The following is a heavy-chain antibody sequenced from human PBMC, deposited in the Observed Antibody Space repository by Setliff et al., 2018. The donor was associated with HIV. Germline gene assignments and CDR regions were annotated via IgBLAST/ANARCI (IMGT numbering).Heavy chain of an antibody. CDR1: GDSISSRGYY. CDR2: IYYSGST. CDR3: AVGTGTTLGGY. D-gene: IGHD1-1*01. V-gene: IGHV4-31*03. Sequence: KPSETLSLTCIVSGDSISSRGYYWSWIRQHPGKGLEWIGYIYYSGSTNYNPSLKSRVTISLDTSKNQFSLKLSSVTATDTAVYYCAVGTGTTLGGYWGQGTLVTVSS. J-gene: IGHJ4*02.